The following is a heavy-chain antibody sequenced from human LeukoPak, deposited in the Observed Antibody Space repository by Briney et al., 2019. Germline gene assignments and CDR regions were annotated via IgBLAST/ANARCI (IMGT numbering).Heavy chain of an antibody. D-gene: IGHD6-6*01. CDR1: GFTFSRHG. Sequence: GGSLRLSCAASGFTFSRHGMHWVRQAPGKGLEWVAVIWYDGSNTYYVDSVKGRFTISRDNSKNTLYLQMNSLRVEDTAVYFCARADSSSSRLDCWGQGTLVTVSS. CDR2: IWYDGSNT. J-gene: IGHJ4*02. CDR3: ARADSSSSRLDC. V-gene: IGHV3-33*01.